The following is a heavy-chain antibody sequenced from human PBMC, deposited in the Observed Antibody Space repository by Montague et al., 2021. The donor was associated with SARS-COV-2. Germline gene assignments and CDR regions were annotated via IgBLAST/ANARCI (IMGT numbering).Heavy chain of an antibody. D-gene: IGHD6-13*01. CDR3: ARDLGGAAAGNFDY. CDR2: IYSGGST. V-gene: IGHV3-66*01. Sequence: SLRLSCSASGFTVSSNYMSWVRQAPGKGLEWVSVIYSGGSTYYAXSVKGRFTISRDNSKNTLYLQMNSLRAEDTAVYYCARDLGGAAAGNFDYRGQGTLVTVSS. CDR1: GFTVSSNY. J-gene: IGHJ4*02.